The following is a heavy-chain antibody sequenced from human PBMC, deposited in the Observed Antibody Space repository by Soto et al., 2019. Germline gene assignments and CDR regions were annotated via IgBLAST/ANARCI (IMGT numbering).Heavy chain of an antibody. CDR3: AKPGGWYKAFDY. CDR1: GFTFDDYA. Sequence: EVQLVESGGGLVQPGRSLRLSCAASGFTFDDYAMHWVRQAPGKGLEWVSGISWNSGSIGYADSVKGRFTISRDNAKNSLYLQMNSLRAEDTALYYCAKPGGWYKAFDYWGQGTLVTVSS. D-gene: IGHD6-19*01. CDR2: ISWNSGSI. V-gene: IGHV3-9*01. J-gene: IGHJ4*02.